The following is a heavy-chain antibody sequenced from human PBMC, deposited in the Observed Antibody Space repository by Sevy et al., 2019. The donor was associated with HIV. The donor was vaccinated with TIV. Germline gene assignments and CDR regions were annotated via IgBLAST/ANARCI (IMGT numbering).Heavy chain of an antibody. CDR2: IMGDGSRR. D-gene: IGHD3-16*01. V-gene: IGHV3-74*01. CDR1: GFDFSTYW. CDR3: ARDPFGGYYFDH. J-gene: IGHJ4*02. Sequence: GGSLRLSCAASGFDFSTYWMHWVRQAPGKGLVWVSRIMGDGSRRSHADSVKGRFTISRDNTKNTLYLQMNSLRAEDTALYFCARDPFGGYYFDHWGPGTLVTVSS.